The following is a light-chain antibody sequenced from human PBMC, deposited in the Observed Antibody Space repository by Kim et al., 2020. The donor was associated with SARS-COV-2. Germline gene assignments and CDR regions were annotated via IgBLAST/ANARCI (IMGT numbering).Light chain of an antibody. V-gene: IGLV2-8*01. CDR2: EVS. Sequence: GPSVTISCTGTSSDVGAYNYVSWFRQYPGKAPKLIIYEVSKRPSGVPDRFSGSKSGNTASLTVSGLQAEDEADYHCSSYGGSHNFVFGGGTQLTVL. CDR3: SSYGGSHNFV. J-gene: IGLJ2*01. CDR1: SSDVGAYNY.